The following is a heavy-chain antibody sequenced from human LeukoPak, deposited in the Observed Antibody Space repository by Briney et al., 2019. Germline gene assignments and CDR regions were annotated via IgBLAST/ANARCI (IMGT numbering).Heavy chain of an antibody. D-gene: IGHD2-21*01. J-gene: IGHJ5*02. CDR3: AREGVLWTEFDP. V-gene: IGHV3-21*01. Sequence: PGGSLRLSCAASGFTFSSYSMNWVRQAPGKGLEWVSSISSSSSYIYYADSVKGRFTISRDNAKNSLYLQMNSLRAEDTAVYYCAREGVLWTEFDPWGQGTLVTVSS. CDR1: GFTFSSYS. CDR2: ISSSSSYI.